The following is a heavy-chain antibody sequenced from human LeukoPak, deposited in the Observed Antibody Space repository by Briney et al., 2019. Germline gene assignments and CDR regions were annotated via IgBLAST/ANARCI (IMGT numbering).Heavy chain of an antibody. J-gene: IGHJ4*02. CDR1: GGSVSSNSYY. D-gene: IGHD6-19*01. Sequence: SETLSLTCTVSGGSVSSNSYYWSWVRQPPGKGLEWIGFIDYTGSANYNPSLKSRVTISLDTSKNQFSVKVMSVTAADTTVYYCARIPVAKTFDYWGQGTLVTVSS. CDR2: IDYTGSA. CDR3: ARIPVAKTFDY. V-gene: IGHV4-61*01.